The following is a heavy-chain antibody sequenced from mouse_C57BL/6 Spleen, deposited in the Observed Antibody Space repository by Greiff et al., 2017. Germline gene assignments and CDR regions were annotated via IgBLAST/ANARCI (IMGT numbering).Heavy chain of an antibody. CDR3: ANPYDGYWYCDV. Sequence: EVHLVESGPGLVKPSQSLSLTCSVTGYSITSGYYWNWIRQFPGNKLEWMGYISYDGSNNYNPSLKNRISITRDTSKNQFFLKLNSVTTEDTATYYCANPYDGYWYCDVWGTGTTVTVSS. V-gene: IGHV3-6*01. CDR2: ISYDGSN. J-gene: IGHJ1*03. CDR1: GYSITSGYY. D-gene: IGHD2-3*01.